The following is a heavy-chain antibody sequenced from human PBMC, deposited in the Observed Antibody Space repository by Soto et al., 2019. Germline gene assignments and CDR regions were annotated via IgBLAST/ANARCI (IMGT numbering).Heavy chain of an antibody. CDR1: GFTFSSHW. J-gene: IGHJ4*02. CDR3: ARVKLAGCGGFDY. CDR2: LNSDGRST. Sequence: LRLSCAASGFTFSSHWRHWVRQAPGKGLVWVARLNSDGRSTSYAGSVKGRFTNSRDNAKNTLYLQMNDLRVEDTAVYYCARVKLAGCGGFDYWGLGTLVTVSS. V-gene: IGHV3-74*01. D-gene: IGHD2-15*01.